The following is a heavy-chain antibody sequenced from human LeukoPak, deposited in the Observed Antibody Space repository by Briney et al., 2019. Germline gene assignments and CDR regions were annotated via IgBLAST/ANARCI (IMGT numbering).Heavy chain of an antibody. Sequence: ASVKVSCKASGYTFSDYTIHLVRQAPGQGLEWMGWMNPNRGDTKYPWKFEGRVTLTRDTSINTAYMELSRLRSDNTAVYYCTRDSGSYYGWFDPWGQGTLVTVSS. CDR3: TRDSGSYYGWFDP. V-gene: IGHV1-2*02. J-gene: IGHJ5*02. CDR1: GYTFSDYT. CDR2: MNPNRGDT. D-gene: IGHD1-26*01.